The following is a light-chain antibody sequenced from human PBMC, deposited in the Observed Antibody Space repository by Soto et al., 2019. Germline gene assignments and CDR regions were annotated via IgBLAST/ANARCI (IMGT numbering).Light chain of an antibody. CDR1: SSDVGDYEH. V-gene: IGLV2-18*01. CDR2: DVI. J-gene: IGLJ3*02. Sequence: QSVLTQPPSVSGSPGQSVTISCTITSSDVGDYEHVSWYQLAPGTAPKLLISDVINRPSGVPDRFSGSKSGNTPSLTISGLRPEDEADYYCGLFKSSATWVFGGGTQLTVL. CDR3: GLFKSSATWV.